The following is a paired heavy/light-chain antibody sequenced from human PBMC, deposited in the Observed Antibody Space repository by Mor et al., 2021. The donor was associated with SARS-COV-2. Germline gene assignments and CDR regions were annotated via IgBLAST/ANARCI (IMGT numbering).Heavy chain of an antibody. CDR3: ARAIRITMVRGVIITSRFDP. CDR2: IIPIFGTA. Sequence: QVQLVQSGAEVKKPGSSVKVSCKASGGTFSSYAISWVRQAPGQGLEWMGGIIPIFGTANYAQKFQGRVTITADESTSTAYMELSSLRSEDTAVYYCARAIRITMVRGVIITSRFDPWGQGTLVTVSS. V-gene: IGHV1-69*01. CDR1: GGTFSSYA. J-gene: IGHJ5*02. D-gene: IGHD3-10*01.
Light chain of an antibody. Sequence: DIVMTQTPLSLSVTPGQPASISCKSSQSLLHSDGKTYLYWYLQKPGQPPQLLIYEVSNRFSGVPDRFSGSGSGTDFTLKISRVEAEDVGVYYCMQSIQPPLTFGGGTKVEIK. CDR2: EVS. J-gene: IGKJ4*01. V-gene: IGKV2D-29*01. CDR3: MQSIQPPLT. CDR1: QSLLHSDGKTY.